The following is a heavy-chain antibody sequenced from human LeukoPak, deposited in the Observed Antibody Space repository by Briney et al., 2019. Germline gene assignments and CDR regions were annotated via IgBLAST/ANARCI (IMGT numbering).Heavy chain of an antibody. CDR1: GFTFSSYS. J-gene: IGHJ4*02. Sequence: GGSLRLSCAASGFTFSSYSRNLVRQAPGKGLEWVSSISSSSSYIYYADSVKGRFTISRDNAKNSLYLQMNSLRAEDTAVYYCARGDYGDYEDYWGQGTLVTVSS. CDR2: ISSSSSYI. D-gene: IGHD4-17*01. V-gene: IGHV3-21*01. CDR3: ARGDYGDYEDY.